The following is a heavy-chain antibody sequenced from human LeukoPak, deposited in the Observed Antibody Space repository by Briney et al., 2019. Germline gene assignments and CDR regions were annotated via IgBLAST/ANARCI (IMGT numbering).Heavy chain of an antibody. D-gene: IGHD5-12*01. J-gene: IGHJ4*02. V-gene: IGHV4-59*01. Sequence: SETLSLTCTVSGASISGYSWSWIRQPPGKGLEWIGYIYYSGSTNYNPSLKSRVTISVDTSKNQFSLKLSSVTAADTAVYYCARHIVATIFDYWGQGTLVTVSS. CDR1: GASISGYS. CDR2: IYYSGST. CDR3: ARHIVATIFDY.